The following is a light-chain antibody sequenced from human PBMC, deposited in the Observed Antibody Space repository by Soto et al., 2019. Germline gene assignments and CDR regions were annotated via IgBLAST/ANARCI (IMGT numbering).Light chain of an antibody. CDR3: QQYNNWLPWT. J-gene: IGKJ1*01. V-gene: IGKV3-15*01. CDR1: QTVSSS. Sequence: EIVLTQSPGTLSLSPGERATLSCRASQTVSSSLAWYQQRPGQAPRLLMYGASSRATGIPDRFSGSGSEKEFTLTISSLEAEDFAIYYCQQYNNWLPWTFGQGTKVDIK. CDR2: GAS.